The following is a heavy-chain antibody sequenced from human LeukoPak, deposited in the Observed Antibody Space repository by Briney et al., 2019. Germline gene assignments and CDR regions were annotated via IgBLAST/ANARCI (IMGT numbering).Heavy chain of an antibody. CDR3: ARDRSGSYFTPSYYFDY. V-gene: IGHV3-30*04. D-gene: IGHD1-26*01. CDR2: ISYDGSNK. J-gene: IGHJ4*02. Sequence: PGGSLRLSCAASEFTFSSYAMHWVRQAPGKGLEWVAVISYDGSNKYYADSVKGRFTISRDNSKNTLYLQMNSLRAEDTAVYYCARDRSGSYFTPSYYFDYWGQGTLVTVSS. CDR1: EFTFSSYA.